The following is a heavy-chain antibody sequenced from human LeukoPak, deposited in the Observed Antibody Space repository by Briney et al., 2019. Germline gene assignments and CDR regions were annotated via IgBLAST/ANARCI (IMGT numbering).Heavy chain of an antibody. V-gene: IGHV3-33*01. J-gene: IGHJ4*02. CDR2: IWYDGSNK. CDR1: GFTFSSYG. D-gene: IGHD6-6*01. Sequence: PGGSLRLSCAASGFTFSSYGMHWVRQAPGKGLEWMAVIWYDGSNKYYADSVKGRFTISRDNSKNTLYLQMNSLRAEDTAVYYCAREDSSSVFDYWGQGTLVTVSS. CDR3: AREDSSSVFDY.